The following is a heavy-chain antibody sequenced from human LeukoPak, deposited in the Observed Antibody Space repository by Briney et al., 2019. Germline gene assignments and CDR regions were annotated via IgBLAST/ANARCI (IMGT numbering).Heavy chain of an antibody. J-gene: IGHJ4*02. CDR1: GFTFSTYA. D-gene: IGHD2-21*02. CDR2: ISGSGGST. Sequence: GGSLRLSCAASGFTFSTYAMSWVRQAPGKGLQWVSTISGSGGSTYYAESVKGRFTISRDNSKNAVYLQMNSLRAEDTVVYYCAKDRGVTPFDYWGQGTLVTVSS. CDR3: AKDRGVTPFDY. V-gene: IGHV3-23*01.